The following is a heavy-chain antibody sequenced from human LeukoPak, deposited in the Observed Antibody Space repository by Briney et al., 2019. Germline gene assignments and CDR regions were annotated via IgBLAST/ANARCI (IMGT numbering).Heavy chain of an antibody. D-gene: IGHD1-26*01. Sequence: GGSLRLSCAASRFTFIHYGMHWVRQAPGKGLEWVAFIRYDGNSKYYGDSVRGRFTISRDNSKNTLFLQMNSLRPEDTTVYYCAKDLGSYAFDIWGQGTMVTVSS. J-gene: IGHJ3*02. CDR1: RFTFIHYG. CDR2: IRYDGNSK. V-gene: IGHV3-30*02. CDR3: AKDLGSYAFDI.